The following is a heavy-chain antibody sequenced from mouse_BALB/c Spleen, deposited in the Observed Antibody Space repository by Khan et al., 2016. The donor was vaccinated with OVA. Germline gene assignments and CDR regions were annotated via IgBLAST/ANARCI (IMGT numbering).Heavy chain of an antibody. CDR1: GYSITSDYA. V-gene: IGHV3-2*02. J-gene: IGHJ2*01. D-gene: IGHD1-1*01. CDR3: ARIYGGDFDY. CDR2: ISYNGNT. Sequence: EVQLQESGPGLVKPSQSLSLTCTVTGYSITSDYAWNWIRQFPGNKLEWMGYISYNGNTKYNPSLKSRISITRDTSKNQFFLQLNSVTPEDTATSYCARIYGGDFDYWGQGTTLTVSS.